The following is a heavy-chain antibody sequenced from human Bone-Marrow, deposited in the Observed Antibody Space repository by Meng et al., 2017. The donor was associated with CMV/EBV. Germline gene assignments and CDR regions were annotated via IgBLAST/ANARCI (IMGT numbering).Heavy chain of an antibody. V-gene: IGHV1-8*01. CDR3: ARGRYCSSTSCYTNWFDP. Sequence: ASVKVSCKASGYTFTSYDINWVRQATGQGLEWMGWMNPNSGNTGYAQKFQGRVTMTRNTSISTAYMELSSLRSEDTAVYYCARGRYCSSTSCYTNWFDPWGQGNLVTVSS. J-gene: IGHJ5*02. D-gene: IGHD2-2*02. CDR1: GYTFTSYD. CDR2: MNPNSGNT.